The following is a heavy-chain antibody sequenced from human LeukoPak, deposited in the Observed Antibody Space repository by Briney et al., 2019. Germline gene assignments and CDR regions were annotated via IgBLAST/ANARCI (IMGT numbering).Heavy chain of an antibody. J-gene: IGHJ5*02. CDR3: ARSRGSWLTWLDP. D-gene: IGHD2-15*01. CDR2: IYYSGIT. CDR1: GRPISSYY. Sequence: PSATLSLTCALSGRPISSYYWSWIRQPPGKGLEWIGYIYYSGITNYNPSLRDRVTISVDTSKNQFSLKLSSVTPADTAVYYCARSRGSWLTWLDPWGQRTLVTVSS. V-gene: IGHV4-59*01.